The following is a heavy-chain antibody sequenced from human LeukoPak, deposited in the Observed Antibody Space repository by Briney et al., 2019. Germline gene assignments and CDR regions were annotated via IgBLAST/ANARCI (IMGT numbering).Heavy chain of an antibody. J-gene: IGHJ3*02. D-gene: IGHD3-3*01. CDR3: ARDIKIFGVGLGAFDI. CDR2: IYHSGST. CDR1: GGSISSGGYY. V-gene: IGHV4-30-2*01. Sequence: SETLSLTCTVSGGSISSGGYYWSWIRQPPGKGLEWIGYIYHSGSTYYNPSLKSRVTISVDRSKNQFSLKLSSVTAADTAVYYCARDIKIFGVGLGAFDIWGQGTMVTVSS.